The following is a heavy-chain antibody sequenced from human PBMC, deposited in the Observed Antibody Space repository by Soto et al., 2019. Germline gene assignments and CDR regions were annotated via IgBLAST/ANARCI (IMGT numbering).Heavy chain of an antibody. Sequence: PVGSLRLSCAASGFTFSSYSMNWVRQAPGKGLEWVSSISSSSSYIYYADSVKGRFTISRDNAKNSLYLQMNSLRAEDTAVYYCARDNYDYVWGSYRANYYYYGMDVWGQGTTVTVSS. CDR3: ARDNYDYVWGSYRANYYYYGMDV. CDR2: ISSSSSYI. J-gene: IGHJ6*02. CDR1: GFTFSSYS. V-gene: IGHV3-21*01. D-gene: IGHD3-16*02.